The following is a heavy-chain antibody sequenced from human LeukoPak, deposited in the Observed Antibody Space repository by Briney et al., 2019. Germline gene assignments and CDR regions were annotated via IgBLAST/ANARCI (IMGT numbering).Heavy chain of an antibody. CDR3: ARYSYYYDSSGYYLGYYFDY. J-gene: IGHJ4*02. CDR1: GGSISSGGYY. V-gene: IGHV4-31*03. CDR2: IYYSGST. Sequence: SETLSLTCTVSGGSISSGGYYWSWIRQHPGKGLEWIGYIYYSGSTYYNPSLKSRVTISVDTSKNQFSLKLSSVTAAGTAVYYCARYSYYYDSSGYYLGYYFDYWGQGTLVTVSS. D-gene: IGHD3-22*01.